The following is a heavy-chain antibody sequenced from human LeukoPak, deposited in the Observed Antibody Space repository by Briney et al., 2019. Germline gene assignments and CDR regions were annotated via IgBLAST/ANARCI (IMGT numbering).Heavy chain of an antibody. Sequence: HPGGSLRLSCAASGFTFSSYAMSWVRQAPGKGLEWVSAISGSGGSTYYADSVKGRFTISRDNSKNTLYLQMNSLRAEDTAVYYCAKDSGSSGAFDIWGQGTMVTVSS. J-gene: IGHJ3*02. V-gene: IGHV3-23*01. D-gene: IGHD3-10*01. CDR1: GFTFSSYA. CDR3: AKDSGSSGAFDI. CDR2: ISGSGGST.